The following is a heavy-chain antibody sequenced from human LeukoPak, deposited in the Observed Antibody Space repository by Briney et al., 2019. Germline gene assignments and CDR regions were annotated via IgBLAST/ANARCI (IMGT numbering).Heavy chain of an antibody. CDR3: ARDSTLGYCSGGSCYFDH. Sequence: PGGSLRLSCAASGFTFSSYGMHWVRQAPGKGLEWVAVIWYDGSNKYYADSVKGRFTISRDNSKNTLYLQMNSLRAEDTAVYYCARDSTLGYCSGGSCYFDHWGQGTLVTVSS. J-gene: IGHJ4*02. CDR1: GFTFSSYG. CDR2: IWYDGSNK. V-gene: IGHV3-33*01. D-gene: IGHD2-15*01.